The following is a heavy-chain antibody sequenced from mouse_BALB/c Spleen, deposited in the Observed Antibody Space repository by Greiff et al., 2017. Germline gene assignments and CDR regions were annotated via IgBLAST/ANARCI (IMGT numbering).Heavy chain of an antibody. J-gene: IGHJ3*01. CDR2: ISTYYGDA. Sequence: VQLQQSGAELVRPGVSVKISCKGSGYTFTDYAMHWVKQSHAKSLEWIGVISTYYGDASYNQKFKGKATMTVDKSSSTAYMELARLTSEDSAIYYYARYDYDKGAWFAYWGQGTLVTVSA. CDR1: GYTFTDYA. V-gene: IGHV1S137*01. CDR3: ARYDYDKGAWFAY. D-gene: IGHD2-4*01.